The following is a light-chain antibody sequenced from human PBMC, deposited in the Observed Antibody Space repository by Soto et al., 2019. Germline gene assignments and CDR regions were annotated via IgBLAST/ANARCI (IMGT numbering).Light chain of an antibody. CDR1: QSIRRY. J-gene: IGKJ1*01. CDR2: DAS. V-gene: IGKV3-11*01. Sequence: DIVLTQSPATLSLSPGERATLSCRASQSIRRYLAWYQQKPGQAPRLLIYDASNRATGIPARFSGSGSGTDFTLTISSLEPEDFAVYYCQQRSNWPVTFGQGTKVDNK. CDR3: QQRSNWPVT.